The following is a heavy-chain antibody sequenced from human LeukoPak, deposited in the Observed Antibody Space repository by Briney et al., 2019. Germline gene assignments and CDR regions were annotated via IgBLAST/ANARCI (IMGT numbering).Heavy chain of an antibody. J-gene: IGHJ4*02. CDR1: GFTFSSYS. Sequence: GGSLRLSCAASGFTFSSYSMNWVRQAPGKGLEWVSSISSSSSYIYYADSVKGRFTISRDNAKNSLYLQMNSLRAEDTAVYYCARSGDGCIPPPDYWGQGTLVTVSS. D-gene: IGHD5-24*01. CDR2: ISSSSSYI. V-gene: IGHV3-21*04. CDR3: ARSGDGCIPPPDY.